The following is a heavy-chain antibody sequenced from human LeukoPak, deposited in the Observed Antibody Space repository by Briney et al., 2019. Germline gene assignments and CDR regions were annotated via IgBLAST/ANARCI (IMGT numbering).Heavy chain of an antibody. CDR3: AKEGIGLRFLEWSAFDP. CDR1: GFTFSSYG. Sequence: GGSLRLSCAASGFTFSSYGMSWVRQAPGKGLEWVSAMSGGGGSTFYADSVKGRFTISRDNSKNTLYLQMNSLRAEDTAVYYCAKEGIGLRFLEWSAFDPWGQGTLVTVSS. D-gene: IGHD3-3*01. CDR2: MSGGGGST. J-gene: IGHJ5*02. V-gene: IGHV3-23*01.